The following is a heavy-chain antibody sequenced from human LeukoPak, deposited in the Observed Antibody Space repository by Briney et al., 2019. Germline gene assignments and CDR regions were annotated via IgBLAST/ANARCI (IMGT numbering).Heavy chain of an antibody. CDR3: ARGALRGFYAFFYRDV. CDR1: GGSISSHY. Sequence: SETLSLTCTVSGGSISSHYWIWIRQSPEKGLEWIGDISSSGSTGYNPSLRSRVTISLDTSKNQFSLNLSSVTAADTAVYYCARGALRGFYAFFYRDVRGKGTTVTVSS. V-gene: IGHV4-59*11. D-gene: IGHD5/OR15-5a*01. CDR2: ISSSGST. J-gene: IGHJ6*03.